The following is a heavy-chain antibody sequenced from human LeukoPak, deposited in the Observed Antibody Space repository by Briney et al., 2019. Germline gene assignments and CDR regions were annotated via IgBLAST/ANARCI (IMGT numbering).Heavy chain of an antibody. J-gene: IGHJ5*02. CDR3: ARGKPGILTGYYQFDP. CDR1: GFTFSSYA. D-gene: IGHD3-9*01. V-gene: IGHV3-23*01. Sequence: GGSLRLSCAASGFTFSSYALTWVRQAPGKGLEWVSTISGGGYNTYYADSVKGRFTISRDNSKNTLYLQMNSLRAEDTAVYYCARGKPGILTGYYQFDPWGQGTLVTVSS. CDR2: ISGGGYNT.